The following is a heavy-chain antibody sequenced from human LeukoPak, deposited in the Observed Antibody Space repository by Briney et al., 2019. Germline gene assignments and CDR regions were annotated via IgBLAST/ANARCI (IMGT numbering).Heavy chain of an antibody. V-gene: IGHV2-5*01. CDR3: AHTQYYYDSGGVDDGFDI. CDR1: GLSLSTRGVG. Sequence: SGPTLVKPTQTLTLTCTLSGLSLSTRGVGVGWIRQPPGKALEWLALIYWNDEKRYSPSLKSRLTITKDTSKIQVVLAMTNVDPVDTATYYCAHTQYYYDSGGVDDGFDIWGQGTMVTVSS. CDR2: IYWNDEK. D-gene: IGHD3-22*01. J-gene: IGHJ3*02.